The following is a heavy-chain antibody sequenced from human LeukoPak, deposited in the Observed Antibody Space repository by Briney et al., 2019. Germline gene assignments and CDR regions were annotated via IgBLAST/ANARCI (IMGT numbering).Heavy chain of an antibody. J-gene: IGHJ4*02. CDR1: GFTFSTFA. Sequence: GGSLRLSCAASGFTFSTFAMIWVRQPPGKGLEWVAFTRYDGSNKYYADSVKGRFTISRDNSKNTLYLQMNSLRAEDTAVYYCAKGDTTWELPHDYWGQGTLVTVSS. CDR3: AKGDTTWELPHDY. CDR2: TRYDGSNK. V-gene: IGHV3-30*02. D-gene: IGHD1-26*01.